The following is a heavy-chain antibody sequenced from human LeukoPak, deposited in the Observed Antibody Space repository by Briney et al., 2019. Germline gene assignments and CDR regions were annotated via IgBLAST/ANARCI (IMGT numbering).Heavy chain of an antibody. D-gene: IGHD6-19*01. CDR3: ASDPLPSRYGSGWHNWFDP. Sequence: ASVKVSCKASGYTFTGYYMHWVRQAPGQGLEWMGWINPNSGGTNYAQKFQGRVTMTRDTSISTAYMELSRLRSDDTAVYYCASDPLPSRYGSGWHNWFDPWGQGTLVTVSS. CDR2: INPNSGGT. CDR1: GYTFTGYY. V-gene: IGHV1-2*02. J-gene: IGHJ5*02.